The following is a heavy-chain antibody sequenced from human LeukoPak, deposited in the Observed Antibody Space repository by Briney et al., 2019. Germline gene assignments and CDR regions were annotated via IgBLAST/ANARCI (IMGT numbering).Heavy chain of an antibody. Sequence: GGSLRLSCAASGFTFSMYWMYWVRQAPGKGLEWVSSITSGGSTYYADSVKGRFTISRDNSKNTLYLQMNSLRADDTAVYYCAKDITTTTTGWFDPWGQGTLVTVSS. J-gene: IGHJ5*02. D-gene: IGHD5-24*01. CDR1: GFTFSMYW. CDR3: AKDITTTTTGWFDP. CDR2: ITSGGST. V-gene: IGHV3-23*01.